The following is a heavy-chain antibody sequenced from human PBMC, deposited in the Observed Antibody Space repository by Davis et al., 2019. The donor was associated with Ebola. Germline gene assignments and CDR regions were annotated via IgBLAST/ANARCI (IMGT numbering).Heavy chain of an antibody. CDR2: IKQDGSEK. J-gene: IGHJ6*02. Sequence: PGGSLRLSCAASGFTFSSYWMSWVRQAPGKGLEWVANIKQDGSEKYYVDSVKGRFTISRDNAKNSLYLQMNSLRAEDTAVYYCARDQVLGTATVTPQDVWGQGTTVTVSS. V-gene: IGHV3-7*01. CDR1: GFTFSSYW. D-gene: IGHD4-17*01. CDR3: ARDQVLGTATVTPQDV.